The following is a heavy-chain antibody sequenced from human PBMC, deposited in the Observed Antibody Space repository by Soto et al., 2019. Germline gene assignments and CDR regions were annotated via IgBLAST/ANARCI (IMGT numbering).Heavy chain of an antibody. Sequence: SVKVSCKASGGTFSSYAISWVRQATGQGLEWMGGIIPIFGTANYAQKFQGRVTITADESTSTAYMELSSLRSEDTAVYYCARDYYGSSGYYFGQYGMDVWGQGTTVTVSS. CDR1: GGTFSSYA. CDR3: ARDYYGSSGYYFGQYGMDV. CDR2: IIPIFGTA. V-gene: IGHV1-69*13. J-gene: IGHJ6*02. D-gene: IGHD3-22*01.